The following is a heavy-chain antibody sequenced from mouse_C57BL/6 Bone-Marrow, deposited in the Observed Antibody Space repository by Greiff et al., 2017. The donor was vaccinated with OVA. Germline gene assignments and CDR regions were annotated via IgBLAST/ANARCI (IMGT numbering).Heavy chain of an antibody. D-gene: IGHD1-1*01. Sequence: QVQLQRSGAELARPGASVKLSCKASGYTFTSYGISWVKQRTGQGLEWIGEIYPRSGNTYYNEKFKGKATLTADKSSSTAYMELRSLTSEDSAVYFCARATTVVEASYYFDYWGQGTTLTVSS. J-gene: IGHJ2*01. CDR1: GYTFTSYG. CDR3: ARATTVVEASYYFDY. CDR2: IYPRSGNT. V-gene: IGHV1-81*01.